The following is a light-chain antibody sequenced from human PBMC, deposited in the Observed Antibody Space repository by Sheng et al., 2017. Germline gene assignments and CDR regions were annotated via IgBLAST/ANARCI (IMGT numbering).Light chain of an antibody. CDR1: HEISYH. CDR3: QQYSDWPPWT. Sequence: EIVLTQSPVTLSLSPGESATLSCRASHEISYHLTWYQQKPGQAPRLLIYDASTRATGIPARFSGSGSGTEFTLTISSLQSEDFAVYYCQQYSDWPPWTFGQGTKVEIK. V-gene: IGKV3-15*01. J-gene: IGKJ1*01. CDR2: DAS.